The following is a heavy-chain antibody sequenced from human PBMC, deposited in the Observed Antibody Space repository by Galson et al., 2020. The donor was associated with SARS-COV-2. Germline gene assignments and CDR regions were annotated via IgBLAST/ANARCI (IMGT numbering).Heavy chain of an antibody. CDR2: IDWDDDK. D-gene: IGHD5-12*01. CDR3: DQSEVDIVATIVYYDY. CDR1: GFSLTTSGMC. Sequence: SGPTLVKPTQTLTLTCTFSGFSLTTSGMCVSWIRQPPGKALEWLALIDWDDDKYYSTSLKTRLTIAKDTSKNQVVLTMTNMDPVDTATYYCDQSEVDIVATIVYYDYWGQGTLVTVSS. V-gene: IGHV2-70*01. J-gene: IGHJ4*02.